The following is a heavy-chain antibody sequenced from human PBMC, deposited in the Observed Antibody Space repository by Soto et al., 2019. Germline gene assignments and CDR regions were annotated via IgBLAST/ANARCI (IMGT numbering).Heavy chain of an antibody. CDR2: INHSGST. Sequence: SETLSLTCAVYGGSFSGYYWSWIRQPPGKGLEWIGEINHSGSTNYNPSLKSRVTISVDTSKNQFSLKLSSVTAADTAVYYCARGNPMVMFDYWGQGALVTVSS. CDR3: ARGNPMVMFDY. CDR1: GGSFSGYY. J-gene: IGHJ4*02. V-gene: IGHV4-34*01. D-gene: IGHD5-18*01.